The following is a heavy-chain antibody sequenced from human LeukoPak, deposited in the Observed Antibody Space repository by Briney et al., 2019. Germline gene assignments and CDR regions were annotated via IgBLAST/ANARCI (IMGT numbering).Heavy chain of an antibody. CDR3: ARDLGGTSWIGGFDH. Sequence: GGSLRLSCAASGFTFSSYWIHWVRQAPGKGLVWVSRINSDGGSTNYADSVKGRFTISRDNAKNTLYLRMNSLRAEDTALYYCARDLGGTSWIGGFDHWGQGTLVTVSS. J-gene: IGHJ4*02. CDR1: GFTFSSYW. CDR2: INSDGGST. D-gene: IGHD3-10*01. V-gene: IGHV3-74*01.